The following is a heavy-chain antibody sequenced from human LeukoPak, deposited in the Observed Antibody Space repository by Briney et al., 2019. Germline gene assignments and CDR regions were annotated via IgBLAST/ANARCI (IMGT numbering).Heavy chain of an antibody. CDR2: ISSSGSTT. J-gene: IGHJ4*02. CDR1: GFTFSSFA. CDR3: ARESPAFDY. Sequence: PGASLRLSCVDSGFTFSSFAMSWVRQAPGKGLEWVSTISSSGSTTYYVDSVKSRFTISRDNSRNTLYLQMNSLRGEDTAVYYCARESPAFDYWGQGTLVTVS. V-gene: IGHV3-23*01.